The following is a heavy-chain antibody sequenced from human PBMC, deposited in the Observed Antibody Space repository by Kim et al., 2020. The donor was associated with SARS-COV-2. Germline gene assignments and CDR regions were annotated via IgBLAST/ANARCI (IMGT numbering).Heavy chain of an antibody. CDR2: INHSGST. J-gene: IGHJ4*02. V-gene: IGHV4-34*01. D-gene: IGHD3-10*01. Sequence: SETLSLTCAVYGGSFSGYYWSWIRQPPGKGLEWIGEINHSGSTNYNPSLKSRVTISVDTSKNQFSLKLSSVTAADTAVYYCARGGVLLWFGEDPFDYWGQGTLVTVSS. CDR1: GGSFSGYY. CDR3: ARGGVLLWFGEDPFDY.